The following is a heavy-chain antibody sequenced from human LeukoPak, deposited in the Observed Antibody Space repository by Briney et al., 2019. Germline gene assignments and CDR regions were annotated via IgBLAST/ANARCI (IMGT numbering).Heavy chain of an antibody. J-gene: IGHJ4*02. Sequence: GGSLRLSCVASGFTFRSYGMHWVRQAPGKGLEWVAVISYDGSNKYYADSVKGRFTISRDNSKNTLYLQMNSLRTEDAAVYYCASLLLYCSGSTCYSDYWGQGTLVTVSS. D-gene: IGHD2-15*01. CDR2: ISYDGSNK. V-gene: IGHV3-30*03. CDR3: ASLLLYCSGSTCYSDY. CDR1: GFTFRSYG.